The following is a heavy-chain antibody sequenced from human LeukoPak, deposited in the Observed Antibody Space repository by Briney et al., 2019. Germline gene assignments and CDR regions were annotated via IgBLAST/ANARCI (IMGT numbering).Heavy chain of an antibody. V-gene: IGHV3-23*01. CDR1: GFTFNTYG. J-gene: IGHJ4*02. CDR2: ITGSGGST. Sequence: GGSLRLSCAASGFTFNTYGMSWVRQAPGKGLEWVSGITGSGGSTYYADSVKGRFTISRDNSQNTLYLQMNSLRAEDTAVYYCAKGHGSGTYWVFNDWGQGTLVTVSS. CDR3: AKGHGSGTYWVFND. D-gene: IGHD3-10*01.